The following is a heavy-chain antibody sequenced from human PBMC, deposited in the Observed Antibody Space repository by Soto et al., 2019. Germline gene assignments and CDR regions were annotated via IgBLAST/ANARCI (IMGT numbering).Heavy chain of an antibody. CDR3: ARGLWLDPLGP. CDR2: IKQDGSEK. CDR1: GFTFSSYW. D-gene: IGHD6-19*01. J-gene: IGHJ5*02. Sequence: SLRLSCAASGFTFSSYWMSWVRQAPGKGLEWVANIKQDGSEKYYVDSVKGRVTMTTDTSTSTAYMELRSLRSDDTAVYYCARGLWLDPLGPWGQGTLVTVSS. V-gene: IGHV3-7*03.